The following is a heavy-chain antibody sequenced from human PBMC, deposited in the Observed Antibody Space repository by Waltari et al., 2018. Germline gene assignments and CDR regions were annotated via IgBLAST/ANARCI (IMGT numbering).Heavy chain of an antibody. CDR2: FDPEDGET. CDR3: ATVSYYYDSSGVYYFDY. Sequence: QVQLVQSGAEVKKPGASVTVSCKVSGYTLTELSMHWVRQAPGKGLEWMGGFDPEDGETIYAQKFQGRVTMTEDTSTDTAYMELSSLRSEDTAVYYCATVSYYYDSSGVYYFDYWGQGTLVTVSS. J-gene: IGHJ4*02. V-gene: IGHV1-24*01. CDR1: GYTLTELS. D-gene: IGHD3-22*01.